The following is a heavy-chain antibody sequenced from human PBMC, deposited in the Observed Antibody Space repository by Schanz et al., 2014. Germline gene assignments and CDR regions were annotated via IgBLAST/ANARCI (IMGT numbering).Heavy chain of an antibody. CDR1: GFTFSSYL. CDR3: ARAPGANASPYYFDY. V-gene: IGHV3-9*01. Sequence: EVQLVESGGGLVQPGGSLTLSCAASGFTFSSYLMSWVRQAPGKGLEWVSGISWNSYSLLYADSVQGRFTISRDNAKNSLYLQMNSLRHDDTAFYYCARAPGANASPYYFDYWGQGSLVTVSS. CDR2: ISWNSYSL. D-gene: IGHD2-8*01. J-gene: IGHJ4*02.